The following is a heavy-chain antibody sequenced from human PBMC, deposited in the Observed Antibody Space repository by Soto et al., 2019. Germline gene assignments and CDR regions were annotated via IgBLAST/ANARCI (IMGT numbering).Heavy chain of an antibody. Sequence: EVQLVESGGGLVQPGGSLRLSCAASGFTFSSYSMNWVRQAPGKGLEWVSYISSSSSTIYYADSVKGRFTISRDNAKNSLYLQMNSLRAEDTAVYYCARDRRRWLDCWGQGTLVTVSS. CDR2: ISSSSSTI. CDR1: GFTFSSYS. V-gene: IGHV3-48*01. CDR3: ARDRRRWLDC. J-gene: IGHJ5*01.